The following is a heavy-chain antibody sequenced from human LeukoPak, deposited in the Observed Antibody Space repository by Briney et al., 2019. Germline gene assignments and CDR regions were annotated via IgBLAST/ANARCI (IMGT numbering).Heavy chain of an antibody. D-gene: IGHD6-19*01. CDR2: ISYDGSNK. Sequence: QPGRSLRLSCAASGFTFSSYGMHWVRQAPGKGLEWVAVISYDGSNKYYADSVKGRFTLSRDNSKNTLYLQMNSLRAEDTAVYYCAKDRSIFGFVAVAGFDYWGQGTLVTVSS. CDR3: AKDRSIFGFVAVAGFDY. J-gene: IGHJ4*02. V-gene: IGHV3-30*18. CDR1: GFTFSSYG.